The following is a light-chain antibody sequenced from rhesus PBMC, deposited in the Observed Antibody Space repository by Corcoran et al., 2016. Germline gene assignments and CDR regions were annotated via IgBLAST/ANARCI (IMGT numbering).Light chain of an antibody. CDR2: DVS. CDR3: SSYAGSNTLI. CDR1: SSDIGGYNY. V-gene: IGLV2-23*01. J-gene: IGLJ1*01. Sequence: QAALTQPPSVSGSPGQSVTISCTGTSSDIGGYNYVSWYHQHPGKAPKLMIYDVSRRPSGVSARFSGSKSGNTASLTISGLQAEDEADYYCSSYAGSNTLIFGAGTRLTVL.